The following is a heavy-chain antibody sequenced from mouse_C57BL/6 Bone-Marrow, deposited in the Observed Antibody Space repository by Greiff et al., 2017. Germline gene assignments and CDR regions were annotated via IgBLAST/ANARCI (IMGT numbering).Heavy chain of an antibody. Sequence: EVQLVESGGGLVKPGGSLQLSCAASGFTFSSYTMSWVRQTPEKGLEWVATISGGGGNTSYPDSVRGRFTIYRDNAKNTLYLHMSSLRSEDTALYYCARAYYAMDYWGQGTSVTVSS. CDR3: ARAYYAMDY. CDR2: ISGGGGNT. CDR1: GFTFSSYT. J-gene: IGHJ4*01. V-gene: IGHV5-9*01.